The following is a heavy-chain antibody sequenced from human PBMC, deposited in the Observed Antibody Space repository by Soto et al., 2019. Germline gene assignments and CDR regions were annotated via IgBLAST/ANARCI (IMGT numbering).Heavy chain of an antibody. CDR1: GYTFTGYY. D-gene: IGHD7-27*01. J-gene: IGHJ4*02. Sequence: QVQLVQSGADVKKPGASVTVSCKASGYTFTGYYIHWVRQAPGQGLEWMGSISPHSGGPNYAQRFQGRVTMTRDTSMTTVYMEMSGLTSDDTAVYYCAREEQTGANYYLDYWGQGTLVTVSS. CDR2: ISPHSGGP. V-gene: IGHV1-2*02. CDR3: AREEQTGANYYLDY.